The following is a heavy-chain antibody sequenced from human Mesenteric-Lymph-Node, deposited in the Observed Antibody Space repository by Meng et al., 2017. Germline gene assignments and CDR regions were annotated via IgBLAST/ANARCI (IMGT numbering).Heavy chain of an antibody. CDR1: GGSISSGDHY. J-gene: IGHJ5*02. Sequence: QVPGQEEGPGLVKPSPPLSLTCTVSGGSISSGDHYWSWSRQHPGKGLEWIVYFYFSGNTYYNPSLKSRVSISVDTSKNQFSLRLSSVTAADTAVYYCARYYYDSSGVTWIDPWGQGTLVTVSS. D-gene: IGHD3-22*01. CDR3: ARYYYDSSGVTWIDP. CDR2: FYFSGNT. V-gene: IGHV4-31*03.